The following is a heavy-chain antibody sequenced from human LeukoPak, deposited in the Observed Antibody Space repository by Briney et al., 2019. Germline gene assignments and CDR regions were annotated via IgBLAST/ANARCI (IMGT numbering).Heavy chain of an antibody. V-gene: IGHV1-69*05. Sequence: ASVKVSCKASGGTFSSYAISWVRQAPGQGLEWMGRIIPIFGTANYAQKFQGRVTITTDESTSTAYMELSSLRSEDTAVYYCARGGAFYCSGGSCKDHDAFDIWGQGTMVTVSS. CDR2: IIPIFGTA. CDR1: GGTFSSYA. J-gene: IGHJ3*02. CDR3: ARGGAFYCSGGSCKDHDAFDI. D-gene: IGHD2-15*01.